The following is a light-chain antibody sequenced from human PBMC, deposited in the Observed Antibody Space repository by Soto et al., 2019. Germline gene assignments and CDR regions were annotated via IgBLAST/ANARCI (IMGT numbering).Light chain of an antibody. V-gene: IGKV3-15*01. Sequence: EIVMTQSPATLSFSPGEGATLSCRASQGIGDTLAWYQQKPGQTPRLLIYDTSIRATGVPARFSGSRSGAEFTLTISSLQSEDFAVYYCQHYVTWPLTFGGGTKVDIK. CDR3: QHYVTWPLT. CDR1: QGIGDT. CDR2: DTS. J-gene: IGKJ4*01.